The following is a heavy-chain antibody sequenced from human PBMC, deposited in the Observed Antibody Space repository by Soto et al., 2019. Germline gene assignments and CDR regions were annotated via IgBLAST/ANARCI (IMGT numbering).Heavy chain of an antibody. CDR3: AKGKISSTTYTSFDS. Sequence: EVQLLESGGGLVHLGGSLRLSCEASGFTFSRFAMSWVRQTPGKGLEWVSIFSGPGGGTYYADYVKGRFTISRDNFKSAVHLQMNSLRAEDTAIYYCAKGKISSTTYTSFDSWGRGTLVSVSS. V-gene: IGHV3-23*01. CDR1: GFTFSRFA. J-gene: IGHJ5*01. CDR2: FSGPGGGT. D-gene: IGHD1-26*01.